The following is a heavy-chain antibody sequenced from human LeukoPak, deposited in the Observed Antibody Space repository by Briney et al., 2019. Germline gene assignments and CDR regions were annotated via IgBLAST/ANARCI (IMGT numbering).Heavy chain of an antibody. CDR1: GFTFDDYA. V-gene: IGHV3-9*03. Sequence: GGSLRLSCAASGFTFDDYAMHWVRQAPGKGLEGVSGISWNSGSIVYADSVKGRFTISRDNAKNSLYLQMNSLRAEDMALYYCAKDHSGYFDYWGQGTLVTVSS. D-gene: IGHD3-10*01. CDR3: AKDHSGYFDY. CDR2: ISWNSGSI. J-gene: IGHJ4*02.